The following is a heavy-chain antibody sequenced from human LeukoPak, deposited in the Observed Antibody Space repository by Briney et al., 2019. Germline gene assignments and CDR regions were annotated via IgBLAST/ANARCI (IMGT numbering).Heavy chain of an antibody. CDR2: IYYSGST. V-gene: IGHV4-39*07. Sequence: SETLSLTCTVSGGSISSSSYYWGWIRQPPGKGLEWIGSIYYSGSTYYNPFLKSRVTISVDTSKNQFSLKLSSVTAADTAVYFCARVDERFGSGSYSPTFDPWGQGTLVTVAS. J-gene: IGHJ5*02. D-gene: IGHD3-10*01. CDR1: GGSISSSSYY. CDR3: ARVDERFGSGSYSPTFDP.